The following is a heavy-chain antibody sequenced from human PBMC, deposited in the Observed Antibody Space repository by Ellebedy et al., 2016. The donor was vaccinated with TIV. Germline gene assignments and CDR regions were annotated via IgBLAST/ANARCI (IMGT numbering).Heavy chain of an antibody. D-gene: IGHD3-10*01. CDR3: ARDPSGYLDY. CDR2: ISYDGSNK. V-gene: IGHV3-30-3*01. Sequence: GGSLRLSXAASGFTFSSYAMHWVRQAPGKGLEWVAVISYDGSNKYYADSVKGRFTISRDNSKNTLYLQMNSLRAEDTAVYYCARDPSGYLDYWGQGTLVTVSS. J-gene: IGHJ4*02. CDR1: GFTFSSYA.